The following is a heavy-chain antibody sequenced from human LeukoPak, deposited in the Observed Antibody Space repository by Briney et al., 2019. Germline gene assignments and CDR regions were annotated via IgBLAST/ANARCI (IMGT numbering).Heavy chain of an antibody. CDR1: GFTFSSCA. V-gene: IGHV3-23*01. D-gene: IGHD3-22*01. CDR3: AKAYYASSGYYSSDH. CDR2: ISGSGAST. J-gene: IGHJ4*02. Sequence: PGGSLRLSCAASGFTFSSCAMSWLPQAPGKALESVSGISGSGASTYYADPVKGRFTISRANSKNTLYLQMNSLRATDTAVYYCAKAYYASSGYYSSDHWGQGTLVTLSS.